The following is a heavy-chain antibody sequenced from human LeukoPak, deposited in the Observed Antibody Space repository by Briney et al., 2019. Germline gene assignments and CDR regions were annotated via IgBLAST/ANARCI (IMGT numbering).Heavy chain of an antibody. D-gene: IGHD2-2*02. CDR2: INWDGDNT. J-gene: IGHJ1*01. Sequence: GGSLRLSCAASGFTFDDYTRHWVRQAPGKGLEWVSLINWDGDNTYYADSVKGRFTISRDNSKNSLYLQMNSLRTEDTALYYCAKGRLGYCSSTSCYTCEYFQHWGQGTLFTVSS. V-gene: IGHV3-43*01. CDR1: GFTFDDYT. CDR3: AKGRLGYCSSTSCYTCEYFQH.